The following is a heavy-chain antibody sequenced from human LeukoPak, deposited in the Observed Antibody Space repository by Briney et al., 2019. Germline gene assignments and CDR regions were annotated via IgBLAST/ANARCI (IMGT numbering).Heavy chain of an antibody. Sequence: PSETLSLTCAVYGGSFSGYYWSWIRQPPGKGLEWIGEINHSGSTNYNPSLKSRVAISEDTSKDQFSLKLSSVTAADTAVYYCARADGDYYDSSGPYYFDYWGQGTLVSVSS. CDR2: INHSGST. CDR3: ARADGDYYDSSGPYYFDY. J-gene: IGHJ4*02. V-gene: IGHV4-34*01. D-gene: IGHD3-22*01. CDR1: GGSFSGYY.